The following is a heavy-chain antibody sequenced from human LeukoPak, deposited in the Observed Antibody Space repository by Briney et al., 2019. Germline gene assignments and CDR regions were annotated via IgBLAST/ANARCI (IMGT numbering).Heavy chain of an antibody. CDR2: IYYSGST. D-gene: IGHD6-13*01. V-gene: IGHV4-59*01. J-gene: IGHJ3*02. Sequence: SETLSLTCTVSGGSISSYYWSWIRQPPGKGLEWIGYIYYSGSTNYNPSLKSRVTISVDTSKNQFSLKLSSVTAADTAVYYCVTLAAGVAFDIWGQGTMVTVSS. CDR1: GGSISSYY. CDR3: VTLAAGVAFDI.